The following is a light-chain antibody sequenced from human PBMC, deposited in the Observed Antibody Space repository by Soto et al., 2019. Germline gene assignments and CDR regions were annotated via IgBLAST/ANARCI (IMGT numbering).Light chain of an antibody. CDR1: SSDVGGYNY. CDR3: SAYAGSDNLI. CDR2: EVT. Sequence: QSVLTQPPSASGSPGQSVTISCTGSSSDVGGYNYVSWYQQHPGKAPKLMIYEVTKRPSGVPDRFSGSKSGHTASLTVSGLQAEDEADYYCSAYAGSDNLIVGGGTKLAVL. V-gene: IGLV2-8*01. J-gene: IGLJ2*01.